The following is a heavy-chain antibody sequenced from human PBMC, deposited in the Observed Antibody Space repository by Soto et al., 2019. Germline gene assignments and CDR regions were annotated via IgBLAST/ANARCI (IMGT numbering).Heavy chain of an antibody. V-gene: IGHV4-30-4*02. CDR1: GGSISSGDYY. CDR2: IYYSGST. CDR3: ATGSMYYYDSSGYFWNWFDP. Sequence: PSETLSLTCTVSGGSISSGDYYWSWIRQPPGKGLEWIGYIYYSGSTYYNPSLKSRVTISVDTSKNQFSLKLSSVTAADTAVYYCATGSMYYYDSSGYFWNWFDPWGQGTLVTVSS. J-gene: IGHJ5*02. D-gene: IGHD3-22*01.